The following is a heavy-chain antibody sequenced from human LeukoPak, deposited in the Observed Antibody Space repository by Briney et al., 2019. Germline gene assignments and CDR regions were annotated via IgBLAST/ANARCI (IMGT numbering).Heavy chain of an antibody. CDR1: EFSFGSNY. Sequence: GGSLRLSCAASEFSFGSNYMTWVRQAPGKGLEWVSYISSSGSTIYYADSVKGRFTISRDNSKNTLYLQMNSLRAEDTAVYYCAKDQLNRFCSGGSCSITHDYWGQGTLVTVSS. V-gene: IGHV3-48*01. D-gene: IGHD2-15*01. J-gene: IGHJ4*02. CDR3: AKDQLNRFCSGGSCSITHDY. CDR2: ISSSGSTI.